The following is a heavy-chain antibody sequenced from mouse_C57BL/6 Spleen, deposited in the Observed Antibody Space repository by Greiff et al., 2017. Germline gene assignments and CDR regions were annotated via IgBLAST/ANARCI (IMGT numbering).Heavy chain of an antibody. CDR3: ARDSNYDRNWYFDV. D-gene: IGHD2-5*01. CDR1: GFTFSSYA. V-gene: IGHV5-4*01. CDR2: ISDGGSYT. Sequence: EVQGVESGGGLVKPGGSLKLSCAASGFTFSSYAMSWVRQTPEKRLEWVATISDGGSYTYYPDNVKGRFTISRDNAKNNLYLQMSHLKSEDTAMYYCARDSNYDRNWYFDVWGTGTTVTVSS. J-gene: IGHJ1*03.